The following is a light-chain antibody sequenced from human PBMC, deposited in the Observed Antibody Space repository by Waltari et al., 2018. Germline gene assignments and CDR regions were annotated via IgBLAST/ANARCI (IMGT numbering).Light chain of an antibody. J-gene: IGLJ2*01. V-gene: IGLV2-14*03. CDR3: TSYTSTNTVI. Sequence: QSALTQPASVSGSPGQSITISCTGTSGDIGGYHYVSWYQQHPGKAPKLMIYDVNRWPSGVSNLFSGSKSGNPASLTISGLQAEDEADYYCTSYTSTNTVIFGGGTKVTV. CDR2: DVN. CDR1: SGDIGGYHY.